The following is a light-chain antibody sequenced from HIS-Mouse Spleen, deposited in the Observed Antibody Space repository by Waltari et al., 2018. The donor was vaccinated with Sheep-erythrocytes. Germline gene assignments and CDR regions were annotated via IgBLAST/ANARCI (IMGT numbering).Light chain of an antibody. CDR2: EVS. CDR1: QSLLHSDGKTY. J-gene: IGKJ1*01. V-gene: IGKV2D-29*02. CDR3: MQSIQLPRT. Sequence: DIVMTQTPLSLSVTPGQPASISCKSSQSLLHSDGKTYLYWYLQKPGQSPHLLIYEVSKRFSGVTDRFSGSGSGTDFTLKISRVEAEDVGVYYCMQSIQLPRTFGQGTKVEIK.